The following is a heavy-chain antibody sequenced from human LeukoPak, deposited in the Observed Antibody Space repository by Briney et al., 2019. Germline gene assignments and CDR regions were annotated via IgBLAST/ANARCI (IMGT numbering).Heavy chain of an antibody. D-gene: IGHD4-17*01. CDR2: IYWDDDK. Sequence: SGPTLVKPTQTLTLTCTFSGFSLSTSGVGVGWIRQPPGKALEWLALIYWDDDKRYSPSLKSRLTITKDTSKNQVVLTMTNMDPVGTATYYCAHRTTMTTVTPSAFDIWGQGTMVTVSS. V-gene: IGHV2-5*02. CDR1: GFSLSTSGVG. CDR3: AHRTTMTTVTPSAFDI. J-gene: IGHJ3*02.